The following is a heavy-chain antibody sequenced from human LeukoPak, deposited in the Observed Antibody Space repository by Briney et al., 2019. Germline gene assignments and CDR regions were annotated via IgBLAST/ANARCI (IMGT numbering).Heavy chain of an antibody. J-gene: IGHJ4*02. CDR3: ASPKNYYDSSGYHY. Sequence: SVKVSCTASGGTFSGYAISWVRQAPGQGLEWMGRIIPILGIANYAQKFQGRVTITADKSTSTAYMGLSSLRSEDTAVYYCASPKNYYDSSGYHYWGQGTLVTVSS. CDR1: GGTFSGYA. D-gene: IGHD3-22*01. V-gene: IGHV1-69*04. CDR2: IIPILGIA.